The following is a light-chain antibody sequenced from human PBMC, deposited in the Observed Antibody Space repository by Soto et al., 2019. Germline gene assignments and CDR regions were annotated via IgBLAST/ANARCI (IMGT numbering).Light chain of an antibody. CDR3: SVYTRTSTYV. V-gene: IGLV2-18*01. J-gene: IGLJ1*01. CDR1: IDDVTAYYR. CDR2: DVS. Sequence: QSVLTQPPSVSGSPGQSVTISCSGTIDDVTAYYRVSWYQQTPGTAPKLMIYDVSNRPSGVTDRFSGSRSGNTASLTISGLQAEDEGDYYCSVYTRTSTYVVGTGTKLTVL.